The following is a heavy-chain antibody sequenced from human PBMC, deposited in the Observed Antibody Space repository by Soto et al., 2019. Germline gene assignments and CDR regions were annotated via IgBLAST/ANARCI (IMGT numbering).Heavy chain of an antibody. J-gene: IGHJ6*02. CDR2: LYHIGST. CDR3: RSSTSCYDESCVDV. Sequence: SETLSLTCAVSGYSISSGNYLAWILQPPGRGLEWIGSLYHIGSTHYNTSLKSRVTISVDTSKNHFSLELSSVTAADTAIYYCRSSTSCYDESCVDVWGQGTMVTV. V-gene: IGHV4-38-2*01. CDR1: GYSISSGNY. D-gene: IGHD2-2*01.